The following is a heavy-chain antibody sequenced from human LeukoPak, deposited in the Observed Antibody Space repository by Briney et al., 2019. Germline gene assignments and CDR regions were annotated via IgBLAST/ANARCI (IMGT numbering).Heavy chain of an antibody. J-gene: IGHJ4*02. V-gene: IGHV3-7*01. Sequence: GGSLRLSCAASGFTFSSYWMSWVRQAPGKGLEWVANIKQDGSEKYYVDSVKGRFTISRDNAKNSLYLQMNSLRAEDTAVYYCARDDYDSSGYYPDYWGQGTLVTVSS. CDR3: ARDDYDSSGYYPDY. CDR1: GFTFSSYW. CDR2: IKQDGSEK. D-gene: IGHD3-22*01.